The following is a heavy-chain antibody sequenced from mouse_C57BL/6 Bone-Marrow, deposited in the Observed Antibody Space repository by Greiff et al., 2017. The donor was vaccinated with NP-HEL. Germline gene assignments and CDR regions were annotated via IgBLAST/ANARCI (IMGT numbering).Heavy chain of an antibody. CDR3: VPITTVVGPGY. CDR2: INPYNGGT. Sequence: VQLQQSGPVLVKPGASVKMSCKASGYTFTDYYMNWVKQSHGKSLEWIGVINPYNGGTSYNQKFKGKATLTVDKSSRTAYMELNSLTSEDSAVYYCVPITTVVGPGYWGQGTTLTVSS. D-gene: IGHD1-1*01. CDR1: GYTFTDYY. J-gene: IGHJ2*01. V-gene: IGHV1-19*01.